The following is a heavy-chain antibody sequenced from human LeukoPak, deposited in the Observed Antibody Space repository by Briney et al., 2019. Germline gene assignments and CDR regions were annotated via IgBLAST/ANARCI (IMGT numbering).Heavy chain of an antibody. V-gene: IGHV3-23*01. D-gene: IGHD5-18*01. CDR1: GFTFGSYA. Sequence: GGSLRLSCAASGFTFGSYAMSWVRQAPGEGLEWVSAISGSGGSTYYEDSVKGRFTISRDNCKNTLYLQMNSLRAEDTAVYYCAMVDTAMVTWDYYYYYGMDVWGQGTTVTVSS. CDR2: ISGSGGST. J-gene: IGHJ6*02. CDR3: AMVDTAMVTWDYYYYYGMDV.